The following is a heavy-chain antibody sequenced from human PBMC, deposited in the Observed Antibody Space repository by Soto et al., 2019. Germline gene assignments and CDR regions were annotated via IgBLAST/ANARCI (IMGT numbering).Heavy chain of an antibody. CDR2: ISGSGGST. V-gene: IGHV3-23*01. CDR1: GFTFSSYA. J-gene: IGHJ4*02. CDR3: ASNSGSYPDYFDY. Sequence: VQLLESGGGLVQPGGSLRLSCAASGFTFSSYAMSWVRQAPGKGLEWVSAISGSGGSTYYADSVKGRFTISRDNSKNTLYLQMNSLRAEDTAVYYCASNSGSYPDYFDYWGQGTLVTVSS. D-gene: IGHD1-26*01.